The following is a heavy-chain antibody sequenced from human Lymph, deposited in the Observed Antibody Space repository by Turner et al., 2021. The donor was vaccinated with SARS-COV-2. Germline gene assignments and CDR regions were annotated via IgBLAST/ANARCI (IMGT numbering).Heavy chain of an antibody. D-gene: IGHD4-17*01. Sequence: EVQLVESGGGLVQPGGSLRLSCAASGFTFSTYSMNWVRQAPGKGLEWISSISSSSSYIYYADSVKGRFTSSRDDAKNSLYLQMNSLRAEDTAVYYCARDIPTTADYFDYWGQGTLVTVSS. CDR2: ISSSSSYI. CDR1: GFTFSTYS. CDR3: ARDIPTTADYFDY. J-gene: IGHJ4*02. V-gene: IGHV3-21*01.